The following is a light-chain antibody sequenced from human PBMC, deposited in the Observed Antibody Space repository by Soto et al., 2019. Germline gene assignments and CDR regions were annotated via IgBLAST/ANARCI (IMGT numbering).Light chain of an antibody. CDR1: QSVTSGY. Sequence: EIVLTQSPGTLSLSPGERATLSCRASQSVTSGYLAWYQQNPGQAPRLLINGASSRATGLPDRFSGSGSGTDFSLTISRLEPEDFAVYYCQKYGSPWTFGQGTKVEIK. J-gene: IGKJ1*01. CDR2: GAS. CDR3: QKYGSPWT. V-gene: IGKV3-20*01.